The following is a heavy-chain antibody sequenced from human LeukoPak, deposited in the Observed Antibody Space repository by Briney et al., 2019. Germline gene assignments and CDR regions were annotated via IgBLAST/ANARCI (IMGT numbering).Heavy chain of an antibody. CDR3: ARDWLYCSSTSCPSYMDV. CDR2: IWYDGSNK. V-gene: IGHV3-33*01. CDR1: GFTFSSYG. Sequence: PGGSLRLSCAASGFTFSSYGMHWVRQAPGKGLEWVAVIWYDGSNKYYADSVKGRFTISRDNSKNTLYLQMNSLRADDTAVYYCARDWLYCSSTSCPSYMDVWGKGTTVTVSS. D-gene: IGHD2-2*01. J-gene: IGHJ6*03.